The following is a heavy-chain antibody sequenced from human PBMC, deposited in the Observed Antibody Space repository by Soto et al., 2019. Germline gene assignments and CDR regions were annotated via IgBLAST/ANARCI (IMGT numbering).Heavy chain of an antibody. D-gene: IGHD6-6*01. J-gene: IGHJ6*02. Sequence: PPETLSLTCAASGASISTGGYSSSWIRQPPGKGLEWIGYIYHSGSTYYSPSLKSRVTISVDRSKDQFSLKLSSVTAADTAAYYCASSSARLTRGLDVWGQGTTVTVS. CDR2: IYHSGST. CDR1: GASISTGGYS. CDR3: ASSSARLTRGLDV. V-gene: IGHV4-30-2*01.